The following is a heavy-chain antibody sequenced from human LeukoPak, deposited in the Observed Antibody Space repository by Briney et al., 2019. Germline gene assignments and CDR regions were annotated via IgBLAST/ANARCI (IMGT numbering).Heavy chain of an antibody. Sequence: GGSLRLSCAASGFTFSDFWMGWVRQAPGKGLEWVANIKKDGSGKYYLDSMKGRFTIPKDNAKNSLYLQINTLRADDTAVYYCARVSGDSGYFDCWGQGTLVTVSS. CDR1: GFTFSDFW. D-gene: IGHD2-15*01. J-gene: IGHJ4*02. CDR2: IKKDGSGK. CDR3: ARVSGDSGYFDC. V-gene: IGHV3-7*01.